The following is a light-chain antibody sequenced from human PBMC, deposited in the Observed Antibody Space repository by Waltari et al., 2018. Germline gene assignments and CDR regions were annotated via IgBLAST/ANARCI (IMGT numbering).Light chain of an antibody. V-gene: IGKV1-5*03. J-gene: IGKJ1*01. Sequence: DIQMTQSPSTLSASVGDRVTITCRASQSVSNWLAWYQQKPGKAPNLLIYKASSLESGVPSRFSGSGSGTEFTLTISSLHPDDFATYYCQQYNDDPRTFGQGTEVEFK. CDR1: QSVSNW. CDR3: QQYNDDPRT. CDR2: KAS.